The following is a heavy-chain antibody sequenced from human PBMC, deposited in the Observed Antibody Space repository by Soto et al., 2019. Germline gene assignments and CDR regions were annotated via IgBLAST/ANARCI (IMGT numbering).Heavy chain of an antibody. CDR1: GFTFSSYS. J-gene: IGHJ3*02. CDR3: ARGDSADIMITFGGVIVIGAFDI. Sequence: GGSLRLSCAASGFTFSSYSMNWVRQAPGKGLEWVSYISSSSSTIYYADSVKGRFTISRDNAKNSLYLQMNSLRDEDTAVYYCARGDSADIMITFGGVIVIGAFDIWGQGTMVTVS. CDR2: ISSSSSTI. V-gene: IGHV3-48*02. D-gene: IGHD3-16*02.